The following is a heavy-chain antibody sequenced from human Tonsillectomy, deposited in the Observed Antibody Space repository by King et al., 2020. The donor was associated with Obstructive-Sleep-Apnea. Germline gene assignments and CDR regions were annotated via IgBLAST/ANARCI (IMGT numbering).Heavy chain of an antibody. Sequence: EVQLVESGGVVVQPGGSLKLSCAASGFSFDDYTMHWVRQAPGKGLEWVSLITWDGGSTFYADSVKGRFTISRDNSKNSLYLQMNSLRTDDTAFYFCAKEYPVPQKYCQHWGQGTLVTVSS. V-gene: IGHV3-43*01. CDR3: AKEYPVPQKYCQH. CDR2: ITWDGGST. CDR1: GFSFDDYT. J-gene: IGHJ1*01.